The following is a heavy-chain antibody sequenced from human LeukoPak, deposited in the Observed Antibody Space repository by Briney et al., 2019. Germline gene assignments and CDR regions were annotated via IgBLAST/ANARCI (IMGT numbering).Heavy chain of an antibody. CDR1: GYSISSGYY. D-gene: IGHD3-10*01. Sequence: PSETLSLTCAVSGYSISSGYYWGWIRQPPGKGLKWIATIYHSGITYYKTSLKSRVTISVDTSKNQFSLKLTSVTAADTAVYYCARVDLLRGVIVRGFDYWGQGTLVTVSS. CDR2: IYHSGIT. V-gene: IGHV4-38-2*01. CDR3: ARVDLLRGVIVRGFDY. J-gene: IGHJ4*02.